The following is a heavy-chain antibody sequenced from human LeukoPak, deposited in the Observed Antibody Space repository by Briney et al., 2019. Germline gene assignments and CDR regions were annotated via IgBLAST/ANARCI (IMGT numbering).Heavy chain of an antibody. CDR3: ARVQLWFQDAFDI. J-gene: IGHJ3*02. Sequence: PSETLSLTCTVSGYSISSGYYWGWIRQPPGKGLEWIASIFHSGSTYYNASLMSRVAISVDTSKNQFSLKLSSVTAADTAVFYCARVQLWFQDAFDIWGQGAMVTVSS. D-gene: IGHD5-18*01. V-gene: IGHV4-38-2*02. CDR2: IFHSGST. CDR1: GYSISSGYY.